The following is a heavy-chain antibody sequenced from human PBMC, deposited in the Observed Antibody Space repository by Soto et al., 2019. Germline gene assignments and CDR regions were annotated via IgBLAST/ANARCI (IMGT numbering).Heavy chain of an antibody. V-gene: IGHV1-8*01. Sequence: GASVKVSCKASGYTFTSFDIHWVRQATGQGLEWMGWMNPNRGNTGYAQRFEGRVTMTRDTSISTAYMELSSLRSEDTAVYYCARGMGVVPAAISSPIEYWGHGTLVTVSS. J-gene: IGHJ4*01. CDR2: MNPNRGNT. CDR3: ARGMGVVPAAISSPIEY. CDR1: GYTFTSFD. D-gene: IGHD2-2*01.